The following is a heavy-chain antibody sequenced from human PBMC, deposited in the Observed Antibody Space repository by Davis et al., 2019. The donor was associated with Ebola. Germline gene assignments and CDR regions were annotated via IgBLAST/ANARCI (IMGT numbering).Heavy chain of an antibody. CDR2: INHSGST. D-gene: IGHD6-6*01. V-gene: IGHV4-39*07. Sequence: MPGGSLRLSCTVSGGSVSSGYYYWSWIRQPPGKGLEWIGEINHSGSTNYNPSLKSRVTISVDTSKNQFSLKLSSVTAADTAVYYCARDGRYSSSSVDYWGQGTLVTVSS. CDR3: ARDGRYSSSSVDY. J-gene: IGHJ4*02. CDR1: GGSVSSGYYY.